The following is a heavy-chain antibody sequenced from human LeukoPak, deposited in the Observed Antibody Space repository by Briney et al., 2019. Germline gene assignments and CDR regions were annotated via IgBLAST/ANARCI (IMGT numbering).Heavy chain of an antibody. Sequence: SETLSLTCTVSGGSISSYYWSWIRQPPGKGLEWIGYIYYSGSTNYNPSLKSRVTISVDTSKNQFSLKLSSVTAADTAVYYCARVGIAVAPPSYYFDYWGQGTLVTVSS. J-gene: IGHJ4*02. V-gene: IGHV4-59*08. CDR1: GGSISSYY. D-gene: IGHD6-19*01. CDR2: IYYSGST. CDR3: ARVGIAVAPPSYYFDY.